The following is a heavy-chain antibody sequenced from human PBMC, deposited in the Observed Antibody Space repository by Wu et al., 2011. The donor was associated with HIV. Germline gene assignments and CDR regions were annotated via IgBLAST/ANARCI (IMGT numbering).Heavy chain of an antibody. CDR3: ARLSSIGGSGIFGMDV. Sequence: QVQLVQSGAEVKKPGSSVKVSCKASGDTFSSFAISWVRQAPGQGLEWMGGIIPIFDTVNYAQKFQGRVTITTDESTSTVYMELNSLRSEDTAVYYCARLSSIGGSGIFGMDVWGQGTTVTVSS. V-gene: IGHV1-69*01. CDR1: GDTFSSFA. D-gene: IGHD3-10*01. CDR2: IIPIFDTV. J-gene: IGHJ6*02.